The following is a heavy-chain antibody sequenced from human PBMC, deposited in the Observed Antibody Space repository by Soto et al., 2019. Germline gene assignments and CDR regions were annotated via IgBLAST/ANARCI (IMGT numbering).Heavy chain of an antibody. CDR3: ARVPSGSYFGLFDY. J-gene: IGHJ4*02. Sequence: SETLSLTCTVSGGSISSYYWSWIRQHPGKGLEWIGYIYYSGSTNYNPSLKSRVTISVDTSKNQFSLKLSSVTAADTAVYYCARVPSGSYFGLFDYWGQGTLVTVSS. CDR2: IYYSGST. D-gene: IGHD1-26*01. CDR1: GGSISSYY. V-gene: IGHV4-59*01.